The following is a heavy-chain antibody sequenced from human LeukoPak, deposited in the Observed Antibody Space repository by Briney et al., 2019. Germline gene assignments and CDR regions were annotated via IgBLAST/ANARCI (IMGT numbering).Heavy chain of an antibody. CDR3: AKDRVLAGDAPRFDP. CDR2: VSGGGGST. D-gene: IGHD1-26*01. J-gene: IGHJ5*02. CDR1: GFTFSSYA. Sequence: GGSLRLSCAASGFTFSSYAMSWVRQAPGKGPEWVSLVSGGGGSTLYADSVKGRFTISRDNSKNTLHLQMNSLRVEDTAVYYCAKDRVLAGDAPRFDPWGQGTMVTVSS. V-gene: IGHV3-23*01.